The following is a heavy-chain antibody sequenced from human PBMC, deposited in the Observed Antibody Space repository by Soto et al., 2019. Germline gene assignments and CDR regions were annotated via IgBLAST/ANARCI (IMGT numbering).Heavy chain of an antibody. CDR1: GDSIRSSY. D-gene: IGHD3-3*01. CDR2: FYYSGST. Sequence: SETLSLTCSVSGDSIRSSYWNWIRQTPGRGLEWIGYFYYSGSTNDNPSLNGRVSISADTPNNRVSLRLTSVTAADTAIYYCAKADFWSGFYAFEVWGQGLLVTVSS. V-gene: IGHV4-59*01. J-gene: IGHJ4*02. CDR3: AKADFWSGFYAFEV.